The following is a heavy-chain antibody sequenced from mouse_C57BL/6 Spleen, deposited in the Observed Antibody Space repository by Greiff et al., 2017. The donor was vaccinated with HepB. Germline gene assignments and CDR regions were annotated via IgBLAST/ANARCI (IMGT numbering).Heavy chain of an antibody. J-gene: IGHJ4*01. V-gene: IGHV5-4*01. CDR1: GFTFSSYA. CDR3: ARDREDYDVRGYYAMDY. Sequence: EVHLVESGGGLVKPGGSLKLSCAASGFTFSSYAMSWVRQTPEKRLEWVATISDGGSYTYYPDNVKGRFTISRDNAKNNLYLQMSHLKSEDTAMYYCARDREDYDVRGYYAMDYWGQGTSVTVSS. CDR2: ISDGGSYT. D-gene: IGHD2-4*01.